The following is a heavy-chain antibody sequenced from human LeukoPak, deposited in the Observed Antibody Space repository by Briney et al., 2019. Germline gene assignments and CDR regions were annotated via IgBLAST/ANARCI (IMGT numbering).Heavy chain of an antibody. CDR1: GGSFSGYY. V-gene: IGHV4-34*01. Sequence: SETLSLTCAVYGGSFSGYYWSWIRQPPGKGLEWIGEINHSGSTNYNPSLKSRVTISVDTSMNQFSLKLSSVTAADTAVHYCARGRRAAAHYYYYGMDVWGQGTTVTVSS. CDR3: ARGRRAAAHYYYYGMDV. D-gene: IGHD2-15*01. J-gene: IGHJ6*02. CDR2: INHSGST.